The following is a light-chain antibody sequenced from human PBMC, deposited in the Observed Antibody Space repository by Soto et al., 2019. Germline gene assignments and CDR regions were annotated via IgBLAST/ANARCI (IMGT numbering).Light chain of an antibody. CDR1: SGSVSTNYF. CDR2: STN. Sequence: QAVVTQEPSFSVSPGGTVTLTCALNSGSVSTNYFPSWYQQTPGQAPRTLIYSTNIRSSGVPDRFSGSILGNKAALTITGAQADDDSDYFCALYMGRGIVKFGGGTKVTVL. CDR3: ALYMGRGIVK. V-gene: IGLV8-61*01. J-gene: IGLJ2*01.